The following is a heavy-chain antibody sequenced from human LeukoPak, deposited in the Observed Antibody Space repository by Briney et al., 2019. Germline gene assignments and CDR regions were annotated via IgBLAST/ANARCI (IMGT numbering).Heavy chain of an antibody. V-gene: IGHV4-39*07. D-gene: IGHD3/OR15-3a*01. Sequence: PSETLSLTCTVSGGSISSSSYYWGWIRQPPGKGLEWIGNIYYSGSTYYNPSLKSRVTISVDTSKNQFSLKLSSVTAADTAVYYCVKSNSRYQPWTLDIWGRGTMVTVSS. J-gene: IGHJ3*02. CDR3: VKSNSRYQPWTLDI. CDR1: GGSISSSSYY. CDR2: IYYSGST.